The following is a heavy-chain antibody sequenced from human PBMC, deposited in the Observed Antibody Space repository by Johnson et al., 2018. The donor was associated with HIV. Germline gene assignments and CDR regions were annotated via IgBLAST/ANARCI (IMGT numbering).Heavy chain of an antibody. Sequence: QVQLVESGGGVVQPGRSLRLSCAASGFSFSIYGMHWVRQAPGKGLEWVAVISYDGTNKYYADSVKGRFTISRDNSKNTLYLQMNSLRAEDTAVYYCASIQGGIWGQGTMVTVSS. J-gene: IGHJ3*02. CDR2: ISYDGTNK. CDR3: ASIQGGI. CDR1: GFSFSIYG. D-gene: IGHD2-2*02. V-gene: IGHV3-30*03.